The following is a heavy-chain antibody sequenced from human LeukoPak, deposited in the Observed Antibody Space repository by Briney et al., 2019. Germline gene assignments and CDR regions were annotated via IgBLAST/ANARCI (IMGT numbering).Heavy chain of an antibody. D-gene: IGHD3-10*01. V-gene: IGHV3-9*01. J-gene: IGHJ4*02. CDR1: GFTFDDYA. CDR2: ISWNSGGI. CDR3: AKGGVIIGPLDY. Sequence: GGSLRLSCAASGFTFDDYAMHWVRQAPGKGLEWVSGISWNSGGIGYADSVKGRFTISRDNAKNSLYLQMNSLRAEDTALYYCAKGGVIIGPLDYWGQGTLVTVSS.